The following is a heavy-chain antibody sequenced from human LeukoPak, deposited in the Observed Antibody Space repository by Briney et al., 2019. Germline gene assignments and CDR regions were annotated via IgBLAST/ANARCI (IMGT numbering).Heavy chain of an antibody. CDR2: IYYSGST. J-gene: IGHJ4*02. CDR3: ARSGRGSSAGFDY. Sequence: PSETLSLTCAVSGGSISSGGYSWSWIRQPPGTGLEWIGYIYYSGSTNYTPSLKSRITISVDTSRNQFSLKLNSVTAADTAVYYCARSGRGSSAGFDYWGQGTLVTVSS. V-gene: IGHV4-61*08. CDR1: GGSISSGGYS. D-gene: IGHD3-10*01.